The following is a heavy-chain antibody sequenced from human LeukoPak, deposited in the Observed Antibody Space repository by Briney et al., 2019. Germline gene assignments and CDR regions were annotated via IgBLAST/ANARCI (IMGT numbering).Heavy chain of an antibody. CDR1: GSTFRSYW. J-gene: IGHJ4*02. CDR2: IKQDGSEK. CDR3: ARDLACQTSADCYHFDY. V-gene: IGHV3-7*01. Sequence: PGGSLRLSCAASGSTFRSYWVSWVRQAPGKGLEWVANIKQDGSEKYYVDSVKGRFTISRDNAKNSLYLQMNSLRAEDTAVYYCARDLACQTSADCYHFDYWGQGTLVTVSS. D-gene: IGHD2-21*02.